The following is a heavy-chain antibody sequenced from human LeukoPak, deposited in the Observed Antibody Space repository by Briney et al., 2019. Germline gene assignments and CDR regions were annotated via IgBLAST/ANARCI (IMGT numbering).Heavy chain of an antibody. Sequence: PGGSLRLSCAASGFTFSNKSMNWVRQAPGKGLEWVSYISSSGSTIYYADSVKGRFTISRDNAKNSLYLQMNSLRAEDTAVYYCAELGITMIGGVWGKGTTVTISS. CDR3: AELGITMIGGV. D-gene: IGHD3-10*02. CDR2: ISSSGSTI. J-gene: IGHJ6*04. CDR1: GFTFSNKS. V-gene: IGHV3-48*04.